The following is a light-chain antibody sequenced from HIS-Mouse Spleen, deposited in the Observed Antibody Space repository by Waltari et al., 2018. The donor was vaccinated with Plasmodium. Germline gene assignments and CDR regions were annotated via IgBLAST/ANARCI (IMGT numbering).Light chain of an antibody. CDR1: ALPKKY. V-gene: IGLV3-10*01. CDR3: YSTDSSGNHYV. J-gene: IGLJ1*01. Sequence: SYELTLPPSVSVSPAQTARITCSATALPKKYAYWYQQKSGQAPVLVIYEDTKRPYGIPERFSGSSSGTMATLTISGAQVEDEADYYCYSTDSSGNHYVFGTGTKVTVL. CDR2: EDT.